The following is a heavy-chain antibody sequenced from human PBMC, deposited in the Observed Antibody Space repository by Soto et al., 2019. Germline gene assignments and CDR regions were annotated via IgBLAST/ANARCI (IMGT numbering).Heavy chain of an antibody. CDR3: AKNLYYYDVSGLH. CDR2: ISGSGGST. D-gene: IGHD3-22*01. V-gene: IGHV3-23*01. CDR1: GFTFSSYA. Sequence: EVQLLESGGGLVQPGGSLRLSCAASGFTFSSYAMSWVRQSPGKGLEWVSAISGSGGSTYYADSVKGRFTISRDNSKNTLYLQMNSLRAEDTAVYYCAKNLYYYDVSGLHWGQGTLVTVSS. J-gene: IGHJ4*02.